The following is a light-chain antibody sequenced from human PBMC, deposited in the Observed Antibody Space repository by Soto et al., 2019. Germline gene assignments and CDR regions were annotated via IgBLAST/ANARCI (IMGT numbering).Light chain of an antibody. V-gene: IGLV2-14*01. Sequence: QSALTQPASVSGSPGQSITISCTGTSSDVGGYNYVSWYQQHPGKAPKLMIYDVSNRPSGVSNRFSGSKSGNTASLTISGLQAEDEADYYCSSYTSSSYVVFGGGTNLTVL. CDR3: SSYTSSSYVV. CDR2: DVS. J-gene: IGLJ2*01. CDR1: SSDVGGYNY.